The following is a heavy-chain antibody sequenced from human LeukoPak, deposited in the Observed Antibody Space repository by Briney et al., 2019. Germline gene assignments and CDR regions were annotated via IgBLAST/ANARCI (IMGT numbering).Heavy chain of an antibody. CDR1: GDSISSYY. Sequence: PSETLSLTCTVSGDSISSYYWNWIRQPPGKGLEWLGYIYYSGSTNYNPSLKSRVTISVDTSKNQFSLKLSCVTAADTAVYYCARWVAARARYYFDYWGQGTLVTVSS. CDR3: ARWVAARARYYFDY. CDR2: IYYSGST. J-gene: IGHJ4*02. D-gene: IGHD6-6*01. V-gene: IGHV4-59*01.